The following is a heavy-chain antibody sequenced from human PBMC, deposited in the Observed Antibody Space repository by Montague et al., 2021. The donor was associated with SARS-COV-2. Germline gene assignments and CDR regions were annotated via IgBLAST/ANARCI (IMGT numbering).Heavy chain of an antibody. CDR3: ARGPSDTYYYNGMDV. J-gene: IGHJ6*02. V-gene: IGHV2-70*11. Sequence: PALVKPTQTLTLTCTFSGFSLSTSGMCMTWIRQPPGKALEWLARIDWDGDKYYNTSLKSRLTISKDTSKNLVALTMTNMDPVDTATYYCARGPSDTYYYNGMDVWGRGTTVTVSS. CDR1: GFSLSTSGMC. CDR2: IDWDGDK.